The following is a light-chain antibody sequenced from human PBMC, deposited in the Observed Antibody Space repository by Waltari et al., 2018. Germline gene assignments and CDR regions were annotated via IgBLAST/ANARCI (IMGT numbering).Light chain of an antibody. V-gene: IGKV3-20*01. Sequence: ENVLTQSPGTLSLSPGAGATLSCRASQSVTSNYLAWYQQRPGQAPRLLIYGASRRATGIPDRFSGSGSGTDFTLTITTLEPEDFAVYYCQQYGNSPFTFGQGTNLEIK. CDR2: GAS. CDR1: QSVTSNY. J-gene: IGKJ2*01. CDR3: QQYGNSPFT.